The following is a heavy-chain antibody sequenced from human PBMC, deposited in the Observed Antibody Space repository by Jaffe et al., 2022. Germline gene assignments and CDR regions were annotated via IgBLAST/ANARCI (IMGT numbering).Heavy chain of an antibody. D-gene: IGHD4-17*01. CDR1: GGSISSYY. J-gene: IGHJ4*02. V-gene: IGHV4-59*01. CDR2: IYYSGST. Sequence: QVQLQESGPGLVKPSETLSLTCTVSGGSISSYYWSWIRQPPGKGLEWIGYIYYSGSTNYNPSLKSRVTISVDTSKNQFSLKLSSVTAADTAVYYCARGGYGDPWYYWGQGTLVTVSS. CDR3: ARGGYGDPWYY.